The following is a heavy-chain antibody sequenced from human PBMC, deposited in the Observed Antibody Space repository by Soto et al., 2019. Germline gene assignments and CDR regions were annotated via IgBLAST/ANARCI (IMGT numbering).Heavy chain of an antibody. Sequence: LRLSCAASGFAFSTFAMTWVRQAPGKGLEWVAAISVSGNNAYYADSVKGRFTISRDNSQNSVFLQMSSLRADDTAVYYCARDQLRPGILYSLGVLLPEYGLWGQGTLVTVSS. CDR3: ARDQLRPGILYSLGVLLPEYGL. D-gene: IGHD3-22*01. CDR2: ISVSGNNA. CDR1: GFAFSTFA. V-gene: IGHV3-23*01. J-gene: IGHJ4*02.